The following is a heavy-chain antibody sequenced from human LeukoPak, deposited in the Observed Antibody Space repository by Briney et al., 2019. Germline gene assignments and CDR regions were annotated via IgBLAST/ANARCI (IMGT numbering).Heavy chain of an antibody. Sequence: SVKVSCKASGGTFSSYAISWVRQAPGQGLEWMGGIIPIFGTANYAQKFQGRVTITADESTSTAYMELGSLRSEDTAVYYCARGTTVVNYYFDYWGQGTLVTVSS. J-gene: IGHJ4*02. D-gene: IGHD4-23*01. CDR3: ARGTTVVNYYFDY. V-gene: IGHV1-69*13. CDR1: GGTFSSYA. CDR2: IIPIFGTA.